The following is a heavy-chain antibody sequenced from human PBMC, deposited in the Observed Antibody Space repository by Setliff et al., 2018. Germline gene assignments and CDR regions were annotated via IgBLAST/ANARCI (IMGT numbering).Heavy chain of an antibody. CDR1: GVSISSYY. CDR2: IQNSGGI. Sequence: SETLSLTCNVSGVSISSYYWSWIRQAPGKGLESLGYIQNSGGINYNPSLKSRVTISVDTSTNQFSLKLTSVTAADTALYYCARLSWDGLRYHGLDVWGQGTTVTVSS. D-gene: IGHD3-10*01. CDR3: ARLSWDGLRYHGLDV. J-gene: IGHJ6*02. V-gene: IGHV4-59*08.